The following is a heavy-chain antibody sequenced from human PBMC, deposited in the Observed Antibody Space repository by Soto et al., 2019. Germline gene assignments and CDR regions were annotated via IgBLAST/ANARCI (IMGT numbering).Heavy chain of an antibody. J-gene: IGHJ4*02. V-gene: IGHV1-18*01. CDR2: ISAYNGNT. CDR3: ARQPEFDWLSGYFDY. D-gene: IGHD3-9*01. Sequence: QVQLVQSGAEVKKPGASVKVSCKASGYTFTSYGISWVRQAPGQGLEWMGWISAYNGNTNYAQKLQGRVTMTTDTATSTAYVELRSLRSDGTAVYYCARQPEFDWLSGYFDYWGQGTLVTVSS. CDR1: GYTFTSYG.